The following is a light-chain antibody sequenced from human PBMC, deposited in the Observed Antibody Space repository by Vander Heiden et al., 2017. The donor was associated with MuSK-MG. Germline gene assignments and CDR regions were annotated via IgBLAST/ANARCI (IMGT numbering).Light chain of an antibody. CDR3: QQYETTPWT. CDR2: WAS. Sequence: DIVMTQSPASLAVSLGERATINCKSSQSVLYSSNNKNYLAWYQQKPGQPPKLLIYWASTRESGVPDRFSGSASGTDFTLTISILHAEDVAVYYCQQYETTPWTFGQGTKVEIK. V-gene: IGKV4-1*01. J-gene: IGKJ1*01. CDR1: QSVLYSSNNKNY.